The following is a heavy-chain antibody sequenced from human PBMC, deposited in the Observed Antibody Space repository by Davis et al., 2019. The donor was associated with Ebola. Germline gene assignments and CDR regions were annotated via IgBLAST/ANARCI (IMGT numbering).Heavy chain of an antibody. J-gene: IGHJ4*02. CDR3: TRLYGNGWTGVDY. Sequence: GASLKISCTASGFTFSGAALHWVRQASGKGLEWIGRIRSKSNSYATAYAASVEGRFTISRDDSKNTAYLQMNSLRTEDTALYYCTRLYGNGWTGVDYWGQGTLVTVSS. V-gene: IGHV3-73*01. CDR1: GFTFSGAA. D-gene: IGHD6-19*01. CDR2: IRSKSNSYAT.